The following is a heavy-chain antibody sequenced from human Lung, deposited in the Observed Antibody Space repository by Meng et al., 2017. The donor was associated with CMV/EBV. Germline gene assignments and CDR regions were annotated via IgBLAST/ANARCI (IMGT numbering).Heavy chain of an antibody. V-gene: IGHV1-69*05. J-gene: IGHJ6*02. D-gene: IGHD1-1*01. CDR3: ATSTTGTTPYYYYYGMDV. Sequence: SVKVSXXASGYTFTSYDINWVRQATGQGLEWMGGIIPIFGTANYAQKFQGRVTITTDESTSTAYMELSSLRSEDTAVYYCATSTTGTTPYYYYYGMDVWGQGXTVTVSS. CDR2: IIPIFGTA. CDR1: GYTFTSYD.